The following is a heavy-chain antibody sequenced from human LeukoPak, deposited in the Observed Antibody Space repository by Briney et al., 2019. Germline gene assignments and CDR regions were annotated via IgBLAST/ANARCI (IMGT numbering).Heavy chain of an antibody. CDR2: IDPSDSYT. CDR3: ARDLGYYGSGSSRFDP. Sequence: GESLRISCKGSGYSSTSYWISWVRQMPGKGLEWMGRIDPSDSYTNYSPSFQGHVTISADKSFSTAYLQWSSLKASDTAMYYCARDLGYYGSGSSRFDPWGQGTLVTVSS. J-gene: IGHJ5*02. D-gene: IGHD3-10*01. CDR1: GYSSTSYW. V-gene: IGHV5-10-1*01.